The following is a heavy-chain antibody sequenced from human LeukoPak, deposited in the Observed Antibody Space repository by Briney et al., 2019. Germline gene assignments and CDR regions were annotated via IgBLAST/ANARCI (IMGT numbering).Heavy chain of an antibody. D-gene: IGHD1-1*01. CDR2: INPSGGST. V-gene: IGHV1-46*01. J-gene: IGHJ5*02. CDR3: ARDGGTTGTTFDP. Sequence: ASVKVSCKASGYTFTSYYMHWVRQTPGQGLEWMGIINPSGGSTSYAQKFQGRVTMTRDTSTSTVYMELSSLRSEDTAVYYCARDGGTTGTTFDPWGQGTLVTVSS. CDR1: GYTFTSYY.